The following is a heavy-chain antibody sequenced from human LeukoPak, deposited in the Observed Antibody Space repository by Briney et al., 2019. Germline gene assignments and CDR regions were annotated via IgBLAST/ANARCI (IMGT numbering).Heavy chain of an antibody. Sequence: ASVKVSCKASGYTFTSYDINWVRQATGQGLEWMGWMNPNSGNTGYAQKFQGRVNMTRTTSISTAYMELSSLRSEDTAVYYCARAEGGGYSSSSGGYYMDVWGKGTTVTVSS. CDR1: GYTFTSYD. CDR3: ARAEGGGYSSSSGGYYMDV. D-gene: IGHD6-6*01. CDR2: MNPNSGNT. J-gene: IGHJ6*03. V-gene: IGHV1-8*01.